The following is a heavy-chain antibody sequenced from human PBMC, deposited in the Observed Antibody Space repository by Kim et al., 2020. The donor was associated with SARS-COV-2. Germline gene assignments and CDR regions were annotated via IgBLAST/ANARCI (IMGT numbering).Heavy chain of an antibody. D-gene: IGHD6-13*01. Sequence: YNPSLKSRVTISVDTSKNQFSLKLSSVTAADTAVYYCERGSIAAARKFDYWGQGTLVTVSS. CDR3: ERGSIAAARKFDY. V-gene: IGHV4-34*01. J-gene: IGHJ4*02.